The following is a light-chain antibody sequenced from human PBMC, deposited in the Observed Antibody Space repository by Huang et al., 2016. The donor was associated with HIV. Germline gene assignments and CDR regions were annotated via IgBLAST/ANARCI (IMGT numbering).Light chain of an antibody. Sequence: DIQMAQSPSSLSASVGDRVTITCRASQGISNYVAWFQQKPGKAPKSLIYAASSLQGGVPTKFSGTGSGTDFTLTISSLQPEDFAIYYCQQYNSYPITFGQGTRLEIK. CDR2: AAS. J-gene: IGKJ5*01. CDR3: QQYNSYPIT. CDR1: QGISNY. V-gene: IGKV1-16*02.